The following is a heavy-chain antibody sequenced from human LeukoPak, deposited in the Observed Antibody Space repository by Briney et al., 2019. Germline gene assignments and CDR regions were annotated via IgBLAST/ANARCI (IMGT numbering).Heavy chain of an antibody. CDR2: ISAYNGNT. J-gene: IGHJ4*02. CDR3: ARDLTTRGEGY. D-gene: IGHD1-1*01. Sequence: ASVTVSFKASGYTFTSYGISWVRQAPGQGLEWMGWISAYNGNTNYAQKLQGRVTMTTDTSTSTAYMELRSLRSDDTAVYYCARDLTTRGEGYWGQGTLVTVSS. V-gene: IGHV1-18*01. CDR1: GYTFTSYG.